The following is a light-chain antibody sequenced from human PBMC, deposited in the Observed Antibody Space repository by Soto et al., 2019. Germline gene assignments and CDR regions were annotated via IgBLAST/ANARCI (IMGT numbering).Light chain of an antibody. J-gene: IGKJ1*01. CDR1: QSVSSGF. CDR3: QQYGSSGT. V-gene: IGKV3-20*01. Sequence: EIVLSQSPGTLSLSPGERATLSCRASQSVSSGFLAWYQQKPGQAPRLLIYGASNRATGIPDRLSGSGSGTDFTLTISRLEPEDFAVYYCQQYGSSGTFGQGTKVDI. CDR2: GAS.